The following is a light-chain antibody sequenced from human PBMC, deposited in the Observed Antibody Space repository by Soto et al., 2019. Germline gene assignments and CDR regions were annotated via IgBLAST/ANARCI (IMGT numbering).Light chain of an antibody. CDR2: EVS. CDR3: SSYAGSNNFGV. V-gene: IGLV2-8*01. Sequence: QSALTQPPSASGSPGQSVTISCTGTSSDVGADNYVSGYQQHPGKAPKLMIYEVSKRPSGVPERFFGSKSGNTASLTVSGLQAEDEADYYCSSYAGSNNFGVFGGGTKLTVL. J-gene: IGLJ2*01. CDR1: SSDVGADNY.